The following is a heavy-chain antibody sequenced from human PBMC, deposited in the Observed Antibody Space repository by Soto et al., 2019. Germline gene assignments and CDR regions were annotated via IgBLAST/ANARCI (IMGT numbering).Heavy chain of an antibody. CDR2: ISGSGGST. CDR3: ATDTVTNAAFEI. Sequence: PGGSLRLSCAASGFAFSGYAMYWVRQAPRKGLEWVSTISGSGGSTYYADSVKGRFTISRDNSKNTLYLQMNSLRAEDTAVYYCATDTVTNAAFEIWGQGTMVTVSS. V-gene: IGHV3-23*01. D-gene: IGHD4-17*01. CDR1: GFAFSGYA. J-gene: IGHJ3*02.